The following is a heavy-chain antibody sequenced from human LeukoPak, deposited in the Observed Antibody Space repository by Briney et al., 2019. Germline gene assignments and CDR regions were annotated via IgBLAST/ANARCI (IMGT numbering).Heavy chain of an antibody. V-gene: IGHV4-34*01. D-gene: IGHD5-18*01. CDR2: INHSGST. CDR3: ARARRGYSYGSYYYYYYMDV. CDR1: GGSFGGYY. Sequence: SETLSLTCAVYGGSFGGYYWSRIRQPPGKGLEWIGEINHSGSTNYNPSLKSRVTISVDTSKNQFSLKLSSVTAADTAVYYCARARRGYSYGSYYYYYYMDVWGKGTTVTVSS. J-gene: IGHJ6*03.